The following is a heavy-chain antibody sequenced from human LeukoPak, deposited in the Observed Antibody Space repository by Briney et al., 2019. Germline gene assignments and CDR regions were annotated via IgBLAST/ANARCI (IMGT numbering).Heavy chain of an antibody. CDR2: IYYSGST. CDR3: AGRLWRRDGYNLSAFDI. J-gene: IGHJ3*02. CDR1: GGSISSYY. D-gene: IGHD5-24*01. Sequence: KSSETLSLTCTVSGGSISSYYWNWIRQPPGKGLEWIGYIYYSGSTNYNPSLKGRVTISVDTSKNQFSLKLSSVTAADTAVYYCAGRLWRRDGYNLSAFDIWGQGTMVTVSS. V-gene: IGHV4-59*01.